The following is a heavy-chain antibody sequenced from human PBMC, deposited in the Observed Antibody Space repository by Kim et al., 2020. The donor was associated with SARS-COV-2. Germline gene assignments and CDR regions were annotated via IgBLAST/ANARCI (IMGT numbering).Heavy chain of an antibody. D-gene: IGHD6-6*01. Sequence: YYADSVKGRFTISRDNAKNSLYLQMNSRRAEDTAVYYCASTSSIAARRDYWGQGTLVTVSS. V-gene: IGHV3-21*01. CDR3: ASTSSIAARRDY. J-gene: IGHJ4*02.